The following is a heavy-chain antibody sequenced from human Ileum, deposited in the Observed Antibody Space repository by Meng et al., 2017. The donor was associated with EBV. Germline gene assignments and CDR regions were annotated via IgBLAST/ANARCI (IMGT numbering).Heavy chain of an antibody. CDR2: IYHSGST. J-gene: IGHJ4*02. V-gene: IGHV4-4*03. Sequence: PCTRSSALTVSGGSIGVRTLGSGFRQPPGKGLEWIVEIYHSGSTNYNPSLKSRVTISVDKSKNQFSLKLSSVTAADTAVYYCARSDEGYCSGGSCYGGGFDYWGQGTLVTVSS. CDR1: GGSIGVRTL. D-gene: IGHD2-15*01. CDR3: ARSDEGYCSGGSCYGGGFDY.